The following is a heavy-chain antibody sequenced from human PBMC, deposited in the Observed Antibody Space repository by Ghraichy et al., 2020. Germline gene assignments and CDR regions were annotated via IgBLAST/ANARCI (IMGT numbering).Heavy chain of an antibody. J-gene: IGHJ3*02. Sequence: GSLKISCKGSGYSFTSYWIGWVRQMPGKGLEWMGIIYPGDSDTRYSPSFQGQVTISVDKSISTAYLQWSSLKASDTAIYYCARPSGNYYRNAFDIWGQGTMVTVSS. CDR3: ARPSGNYYRNAFDI. CDR2: IYPGDSDT. CDR1: GYSFTSYW. D-gene: IGHD1-26*01. V-gene: IGHV5-51*01.